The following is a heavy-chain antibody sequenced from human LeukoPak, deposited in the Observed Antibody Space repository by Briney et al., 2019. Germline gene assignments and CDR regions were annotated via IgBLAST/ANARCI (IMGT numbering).Heavy chain of an antibody. CDR1: GFTFGDYA. CDR2: ISSSSSTI. D-gene: IGHD4-17*01. J-gene: IGHJ3*02. CDR3: ARDRTDYGDYLDAFDI. V-gene: IGHV3-48*01. Sequence: GGSLRPSCTASGFTFGDYAMNWVRQAPGKGLEWVSYISSSSSTIYYADSVKGRFTISRDNAKNSLYLQMNSLRAEDTAVYYCARDRTDYGDYLDAFDIWGQGTMVTVSS.